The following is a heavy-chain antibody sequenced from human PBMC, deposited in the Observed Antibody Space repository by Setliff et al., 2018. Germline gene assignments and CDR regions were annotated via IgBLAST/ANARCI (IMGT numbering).Heavy chain of an antibody. CDR3: AMSSWPGRPNDFDL. CDR1: VSPFNTYD. D-gene: IGHD6-6*01. V-gene: IGHV1-18*01. J-gene: IGHJ3*01. Sequence: ASVKVSCKASVSPFNTYDINWVRQAPGQGLEWLGRIDLYNAGTTYAEKMETKVTMTVDTSSNIGYMELRSLTSDDTGIYFCAMSSWPGRPNDFDLWGQGTEVTVSS. CDR2: IDLYNAGT.